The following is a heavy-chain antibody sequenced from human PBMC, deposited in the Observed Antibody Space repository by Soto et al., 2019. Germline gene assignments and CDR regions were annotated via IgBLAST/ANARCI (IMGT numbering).Heavy chain of an antibody. J-gene: IGHJ6*02. V-gene: IGHV1-69*13. CDR2: IIPIFGTA. CDR1: GGTFSSYA. D-gene: IGHD4-17*01. CDR3: ARGDYGDNPYYYYYYGMDV. Sequence: SVKVSCKASGGTFSSYAISWVRQAPGQGLEWMGGIIPIFGTANYAQKFQGRVTITADESTSTAYMELSSLRSEDTAVYYCARGDYGDNPYYYYYYGMDVWGQGTTVTVSS.